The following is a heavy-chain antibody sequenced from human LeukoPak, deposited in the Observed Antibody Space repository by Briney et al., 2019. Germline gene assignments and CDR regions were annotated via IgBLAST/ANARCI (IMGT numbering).Heavy chain of an antibody. CDR3: ARDQTGSDAFDI. V-gene: IGHV3-21*01. J-gene: IGHJ3*02. CDR1: GFTFSSYA. CDR2: ISSSSSYI. D-gene: IGHD3-9*01. Sequence: GGSLRLYCAASGFTFSSYAMSWVRQAPGKGLEWVSSISSSSSYISYADSVKGRFTISRDNGRNALYLQMRSVRAGDRAVCCCARDQTGSDAFDIWGQGTMVTVSS.